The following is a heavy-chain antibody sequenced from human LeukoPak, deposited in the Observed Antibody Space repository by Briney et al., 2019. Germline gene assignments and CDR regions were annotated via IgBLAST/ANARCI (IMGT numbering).Heavy chain of an antibody. CDR3: AKNPYEYYFDY. D-gene: IGHD5-12*01. CDR1: GYTFTGYY. J-gene: IGHJ4*02. Sequence: ASVKVSCKASGYTFTGYYMHWVRQAPGQRLEWMGWINPNSGDTNYAQNFQGRVTMTRDTSIRTAYLELSGLRSDDTAVYYCAKNPYEYYFDYWGQGTLDTVSS. V-gene: IGHV1-2*02. CDR2: INPNSGDT.